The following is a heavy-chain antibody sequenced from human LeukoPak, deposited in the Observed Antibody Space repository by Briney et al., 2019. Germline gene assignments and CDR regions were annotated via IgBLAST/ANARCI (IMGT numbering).Heavy chain of an antibody. Sequence: GGSLRLSCAASGFTFSSYWMHWVRQGPGKGLVWVSRYNNDGPSTRYADSVKRRFTISRDNAENTLYLQMNSLRAEDTSVYYCARSHYYDSSGSFYFYSGLDVWGQGTTVTVPS. D-gene: IGHD3-22*01. CDR1: GFTFSSYW. CDR3: ARSHYYDSSGSFYFYSGLDV. J-gene: IGHJ6*02. V-gene: IGHV3-74*01. CDR2: YNNDGPST.